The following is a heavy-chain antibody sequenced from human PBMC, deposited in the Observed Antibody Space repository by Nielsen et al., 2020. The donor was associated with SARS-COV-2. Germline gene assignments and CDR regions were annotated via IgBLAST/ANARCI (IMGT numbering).Heavy chain of an antibody. Sequence: GGSLRLSCSASGFTFSSTYMDWVRQAPGQGLVWVSRINPSGSGTAYADSVKGRFAVSRDNAENTVVLQIHSLRVEDTAMYYCAGGADFWSGTQRYYMDVWGKGTTVTVSS. CDR2: INPSGSGT. CDR1: GFTFSSTY. J-gene: IGHJ6*03. D-gene: IGHD3-3*01. CDR3: AGGADFWSGTQRYYMDV. V-gene: IGHV3-74*01.